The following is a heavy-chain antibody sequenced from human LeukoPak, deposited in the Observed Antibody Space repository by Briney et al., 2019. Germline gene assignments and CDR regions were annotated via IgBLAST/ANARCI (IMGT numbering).Heavy chain of an antibody. CDR1: GFGFSDSY. V-gene: IGHV3-11*04. CDR3: ARAKDTAMVFDY. Sequence: GGSLRLSCVVSGFGFSDSYMTWIRQTPGKGLEWLAYISGSGSDMYYADSVKGRFTISRDNAKNSLYLQMNSLRAEDTAVYYCARAKDTAMVFDYWGQGTLVTVSS. J-gene: IGHJ4*02. D-gene: IGHD5-18*01. CDR2: ISGSGSDM.